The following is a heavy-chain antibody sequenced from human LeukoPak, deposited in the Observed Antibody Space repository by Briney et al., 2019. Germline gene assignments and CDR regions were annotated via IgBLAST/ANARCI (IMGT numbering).Heavy chain of an antibody. V-gene: IGHV4-39*01. J-gene: IGHJ4*02. CDR1: GGSISSSSYY. D-gene: IGHD3-9*01. CDR3: ARQGRPYDILTGYYNGYCFDY. Sequence: SETLSLTCTVSGGSISSSSYYWGWIRQPPGKGLEWIGSIYYSGSTHYNPSLKSRVTISVDTSKNQFSLKLSSVTAADTAVYYCARQGRPYDILTGYYNGYCFDYWGQGTLVTVSS. CDR2: IYYSGST.